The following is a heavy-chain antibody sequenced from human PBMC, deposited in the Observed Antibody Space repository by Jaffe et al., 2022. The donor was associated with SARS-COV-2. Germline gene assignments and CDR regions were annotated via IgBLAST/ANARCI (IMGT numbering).Heavy chain of an antibody. CDR2: INWNGGST. J-gene: IGHJ5*02. D-gene: IGHD1-26*01. V-gene: IGHV3-20*01. Sequence: EMQLVESGGGVVRPGGSLRLSCAVSGFTFDDYGMSWVRHAPGKGLEWLSGINWNGGSTGYADSVKGRFTISRDNAKNSLYLQMNSLRVEDTALYHCARGGPWGGSLNWFDPWGQGTLVTVSS. CDR3: ARGGPWGGSLNWFDP. CDR1: GFTFDDYG.